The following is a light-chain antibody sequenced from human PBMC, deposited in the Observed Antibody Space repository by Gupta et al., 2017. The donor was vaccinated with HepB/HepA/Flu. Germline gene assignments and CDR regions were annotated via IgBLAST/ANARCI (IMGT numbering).Light chain of an antibody. CDR1: HVISGW. CDR2: AAS. V-gene: IGKV1-12*01. J-gene: IGKJ4*01. Sequence: DIQMIQSPSTVSASVGDTVTITCRASHVISGWLAWYQQKPGKAPKPLIYAASSLHGGVPSRFGGSGSGTDFSLTISNLQPEDSATYYCQQSSSFPLTFGRGTKVEIK. CDR3: QQSSSFPLT.